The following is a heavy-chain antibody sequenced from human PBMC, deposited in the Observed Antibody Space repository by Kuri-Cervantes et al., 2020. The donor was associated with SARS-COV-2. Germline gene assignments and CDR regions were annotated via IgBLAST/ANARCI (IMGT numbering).Heavy chain of an antibody. D-gene: IGHD3-3*01. CDR2: IYHSGST. V-gene: IGHV4-59*11. Sequence: SETLSLTCTVSGGSISGHYWSWIRQPPGKGLEWIGYIYHSGSTYYNPSLKSRVTISVDRSKNQFSLKLSSVTAADTAVYYCASRNDDFWGGPPYYYYYMDVWGKGTTVTVSS. CDR3: ASRNDDFWGGPPYYYYYMDV. CDR1: GGSISGHY. J-gene: IGHJ6*03.